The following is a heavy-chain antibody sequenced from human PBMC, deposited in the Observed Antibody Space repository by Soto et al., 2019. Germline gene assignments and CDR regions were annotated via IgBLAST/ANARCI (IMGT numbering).Heavy chain of an antibody. CDR1: GFTFSSYG. J-gene: IGHJ6*02. CDR3: AKDLNSSGWYSDYYYGMDV. D-gene: IGHD6-19*01. CDR2: ISYDGSNK. V-gene: IGHV3-30*18. Sequence: GGSLRLSCAASGFTFSSYGMHWVRQAPGKGLEWVAVISYDGSNKYYADSVKGRFTISRDNSKNTLYLQMNSLRAEDTAVYYCAKDLNSSGWYSDYYYGMDVWGQGTTVTVSS.